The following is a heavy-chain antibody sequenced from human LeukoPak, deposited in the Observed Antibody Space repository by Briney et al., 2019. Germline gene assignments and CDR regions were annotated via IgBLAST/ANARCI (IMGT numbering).Heavy chain of an antibody. CDR3: AKEYNAFDI. Sequence: PGGSLRLSCAASGFIFSAYAMNWVRQAPGKGLEWVSVIGGRGGNTYYADSVKGRFTISRDNSKKTLYLQMNSLRAEDTAIYYCAKEYNAFDIWGQGTMSPSLQ. CDR1: GFIFSAYA. J-gene: IGHJ3*02. D-gene: IGHD1-14*01. V-gene: IGHV3-23*01. CDR2: IGGRGGNT.